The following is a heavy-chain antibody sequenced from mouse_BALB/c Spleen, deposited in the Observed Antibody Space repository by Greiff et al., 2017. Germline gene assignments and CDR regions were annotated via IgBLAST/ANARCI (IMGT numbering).Heavy chain of an antibody. D-gene: IGHD1-1*01. CDR3: ARSWGTTVVGAMDY. CDR1: GYTFTDYA. Sequence: VQLQQSGAELVRPGVSVKISCKGSGYTFTDYAMHWVKQSHAKSLEWIGVISTYYGDASYNQKFKGKATMTVDKSSSTAYMELARLTSEDSAIYYCARSWGTTVVGAMDYWGQGTSVTVSS. V-gene: IGHV1S137*01. J-gene: IGHJ4*01. CDR2: ISTYYGDA.